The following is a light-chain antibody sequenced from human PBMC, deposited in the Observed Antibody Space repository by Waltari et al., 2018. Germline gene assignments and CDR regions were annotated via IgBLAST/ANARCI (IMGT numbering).Light chain of an antibody. J-gene: IGKJ1*01. CDR2: WAS. CDR1: QSLLYNSNDKNY. Sequence: DIVMTQSPDPLAVSLCGRATINCKSSQSLLYNSNDKNYLAWYQQKPGQPPKLLIYWASTRHSGVPDRFSGSGSATDFTLTISSLQAEDVAVYYCQQYDSRRTFGQGTKVEIK. V-gene: IGKV4-1*01. CDR3: QQYDSRRT.